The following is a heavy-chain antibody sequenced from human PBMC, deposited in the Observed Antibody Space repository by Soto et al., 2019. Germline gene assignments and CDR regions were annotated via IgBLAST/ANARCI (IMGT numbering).Heavy chain of an antibody. CDR2: IYSGGST. CDR3: ARDKFTRDRIGY. V-gene: IGHV3-66*01. CDR1: GFTVSSNY. Sequence: EVQLVESGGGLVQPGGSLRLSCAASGFTVSSNYMSWVRQAPGKGLEWVSVIYSGGSTYYAGDVKSRLTIPRDNTKNTLDPEMHSLGAEDTAVYYCARDKFTRDRIGYWGQGTLVTVSS. J-gene: IGHJ4*02.